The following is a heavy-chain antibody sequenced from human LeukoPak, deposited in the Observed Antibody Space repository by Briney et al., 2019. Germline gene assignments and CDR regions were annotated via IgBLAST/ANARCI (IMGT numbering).Heavy chain of an antibody. CDR3: AKDLLSAYCGGDCYDY. V-gene: IGHV3-23*01. CDR2: ISGSGGST. D-gene: IGHD2-21*02. CDR1: GFTFSSYE. Sequence: GGSLRLSCAASGFTFSSYEMNWVRQAPGKGLEWVSAISGSGGSTYYADSVKGRFTISRDNSKNTLYLQMNSLRAEDTAVYYCAKDLLSAYCGGDCYDYWGQGTMVTVSS. J-gene: IGHJ3*01.